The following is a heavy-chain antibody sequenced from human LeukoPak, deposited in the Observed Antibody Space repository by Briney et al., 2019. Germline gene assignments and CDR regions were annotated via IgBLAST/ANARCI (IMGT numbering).Heavy chain of an antibody. Sequence: GGSLRLSCAASGFTVSRSYMSWVRQAPGKGLEWVSVIYSGGSTYYADSVKGRFTISRDNSKNTLYLQMNSLRAEDTAVYYCAREYCSGGSCWFDYWGQGTLVTVSS. V-gene: IGHV3-53*01. D-gene: IGHD2-15*01. CDR3: AREYCSGGSCWFDY. CDR2: IYSGGST. CDR1: GFTVSRSY. J-gene: IGHJ4*02.